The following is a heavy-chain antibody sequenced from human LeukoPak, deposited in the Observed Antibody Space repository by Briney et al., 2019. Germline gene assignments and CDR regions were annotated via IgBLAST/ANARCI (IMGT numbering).Heavy chain of an antibody. Sequence: ASVKVSCKASGGTFGSYAISWVRQAPGQGLEWMGRINPNSGGTTYAQKFQGRVTMTRDTSIGTAYMELSSLRSDDTAVYYCARPYYESSGLYVDAFDIWGQGTMVTVSS. J-gene: IGHJ3*02. CDR1: GGTFGSYA. D-gene: IGHD3-22*01. CDR2: INPNSGGT. CDR3: ARPYYESSGLYVDAFDI. V-gene: IGHV1-2*06.